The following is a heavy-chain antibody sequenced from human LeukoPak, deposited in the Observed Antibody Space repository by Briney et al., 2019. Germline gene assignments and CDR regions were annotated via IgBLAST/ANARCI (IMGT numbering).Heavy chain of an antibody. CDR3: ARDLPAYCGGDCYPNFDY. D-gene: IGHD2-21*02. CDR1: GYTFTGYY. J-gene: IGHJ4*02. CDR2: INPNSGGT. V-gene: IGHV1-2*02. Sequence: ASVKVSCKASGYTFTGYYMHWVRQAPGQGLEWMGWINPNSGGTNYAQKFQGRVTMTRDTSISTAYMELSRLRSDDTAVYYCARDLPAYCGGDCYPNFDYWGQGTLVTVSS.